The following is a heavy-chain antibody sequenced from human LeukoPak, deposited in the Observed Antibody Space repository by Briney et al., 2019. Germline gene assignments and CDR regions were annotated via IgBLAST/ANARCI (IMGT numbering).Heavy chain of an antibody. CDR2: INHSGST. Sequence: SETLSLTCAVYGGSFSGYYWSWIRQPPGKGLEWIGEINHSGSTNYNPSLKSRVTISVDTSKNQFSLKLSSVTAADTAVYYCARFAYSSGGKENYFDYWGQGTLVTVSS. D-gene: IGHD6-25*01. CDR3: ARFAYSSGGKENYFDY. V-gene: IGHV4-34*01. J-gene: IGHJ4*02. CDR1: GGSFSGYY.